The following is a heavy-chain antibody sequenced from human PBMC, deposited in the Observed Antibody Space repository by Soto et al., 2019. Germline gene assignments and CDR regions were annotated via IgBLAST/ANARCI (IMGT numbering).Heavy chain of an antibody. D-gene: IGHD6-19*01. CDR1: GGSIRGYY. Sequence: PSETLSLTCTVSGGSIRGYYWSWIRQTPGKGLEWIGDINHSGSTNYNPSLKSRVTISVDTSKNQFSLKLSSVTAADTAVYYCARGSRQWLVKVFDYWGQGTLVTVSS. CDR2: INHSGST. J-gene: IGHJ4*02. V-gene: IGHV4-34*01. CDR3: ARGSRQWLVKVFDY.